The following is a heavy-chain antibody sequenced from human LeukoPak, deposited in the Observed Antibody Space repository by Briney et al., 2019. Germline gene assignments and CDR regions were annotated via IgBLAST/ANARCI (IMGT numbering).Heavy chain of an antibody. D-gene: IGHD6-19*01. J-gene: IGHJ6*02. CDR1: GFTFSSYS. CDR3: AKGWGIAVAGNYYGMDV. CDR2: ISSSSSYI. Sequence: PGGSLRLSCAASGFTFSSYSMNWVRQAPGKGLEWVSSISSSSSYIYYADSVKGRFTISRDNSKNTLYLQMNSLRAEDTAVYYCAKGWGIAVAGNYYGMDVWGQGTTVTVSS. V-gene: IGHV3-21*04.